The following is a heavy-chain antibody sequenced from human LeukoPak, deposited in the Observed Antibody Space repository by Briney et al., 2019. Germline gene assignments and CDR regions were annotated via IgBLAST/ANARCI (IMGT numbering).Heavy chain of an antibody. CDR1: GFTFSSYD. D-gene: IGHD3-10*01. CDR3: ARAPLYGSGSYSGPTYYYYYYMDV. V-gene: IGHV3-20*04. Sequence: GGSLRLSCAASGFTFSSYDMTWVRHAPGKGLEWVSGINWNGGSTGYADSVKGRFTISRDNAKNSLYLQMNSLRAEDTALYYCARAPLYGSGSYSGPTYYYYYYMDVWGKGTTVTVSS. CDR2: INWNGGST. J-gene: IGHJ6*03.